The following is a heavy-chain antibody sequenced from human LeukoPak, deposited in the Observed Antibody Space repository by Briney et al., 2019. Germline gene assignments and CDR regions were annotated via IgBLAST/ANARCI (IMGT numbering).Heavy chain of an antibody. V-gene: IGHV3-7*03. J-gene: IGHJ6*03. CDR3: ARERPELITVTGHYYYYYMDV. CDR2: IKQDGSEK. D-gene: IGHD4-17*01. Sequence: GGSLRLSCVASGFTFSDYYMSWVRQPPGKGLEWVANIKQDGSEKYYVDSVKGRFTISRDNAKNSLFLQMNSLRAEDTAVYYCARERPELITVTGHYYYYYMDVWGKGTTVTISS. CDR1: GFTFSDYY.